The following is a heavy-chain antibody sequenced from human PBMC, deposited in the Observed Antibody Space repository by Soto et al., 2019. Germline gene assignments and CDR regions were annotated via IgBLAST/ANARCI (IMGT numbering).Heavy chain of an antibody. J-gene: IGHJ4*02. CDR3: ARWTYCGGDCYWLDF. V-gene: IGHV4-61*08. D-gene: IGHD2-21*02. CDR2: IYYSGTT. CDR1: GGSISSVGYY. Sequence: SETLSLTCTVSGGSISSVGYYWSWIRQHPGKGLEWIGYIYYSGTTYYDPSLRSRVTISLNTSKNQFSLNLNSVTAADTAIYYCARWTYCGGDCYWLDFWGQGTLVTVSS.